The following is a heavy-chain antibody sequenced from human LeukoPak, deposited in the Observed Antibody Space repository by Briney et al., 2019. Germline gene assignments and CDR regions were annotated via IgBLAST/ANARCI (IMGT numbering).Heavy chain of an antibody. CDR2: ISSSSGYI. Sequence: GGSLRLSCAASGFTFSSYSMNWVRQAPGKGLEWVSSISSSSGYIYYADSVKGRFTISRDNAKNSLYLHLNSLRVEDTAVYYCARERYNWNYAFDYWGQGTLVTVSS. CDR1: GFTFSSYS. V-gene: IGHV3-21*01. J-gene: IGHJ4*02. D-gene: IGHD1-7*01. CDR3: ARERYNWNYAFDY.